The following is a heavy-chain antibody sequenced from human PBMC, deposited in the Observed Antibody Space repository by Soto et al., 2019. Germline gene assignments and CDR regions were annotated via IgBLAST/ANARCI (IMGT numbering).Heavy chain of an antibody. Sequence: GGSLRLSCAASGFAFDEYGMSWVRQAPGKGLEWVSGINWSGGTTGYADSVKGRFTISRDNAKNSLYLQMNSLRAEDTAVYYCASGAGHYDFWSGYKKTPNYYYYGMDVWGQGTTVTVSS. CDR3: ASGAGHYDFWSGYKKTPNYYYYGMDV. V-gene: IGHV3-20*04. CDR2: INWSGGTT. CDR1: GFAFDEYG. D-gene: IGHD3-3*01. J-gene: IGHJ6*02.